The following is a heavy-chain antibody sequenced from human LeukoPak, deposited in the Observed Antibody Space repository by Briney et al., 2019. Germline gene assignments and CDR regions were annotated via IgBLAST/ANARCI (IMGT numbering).Heavy chain of an antibody. CDR2: IWSNGINR. D-gene: IGHD6-25*01. CDR1: GFTCSNYG. V-gene: IGHV3-33*06. J-gene: IGHJ3*02. CDR3: AKESGPFDAFDI. Sequence: GGSLRLSCAASGFTCSNYGMHWVRQAPGKGLEWVAVIWSNGINRYYADSVKGRFTFSRDNSKNTLSLQMNSLRAEDTAVYYCAKESGPFDAFDIWGQGTMVTVSS.